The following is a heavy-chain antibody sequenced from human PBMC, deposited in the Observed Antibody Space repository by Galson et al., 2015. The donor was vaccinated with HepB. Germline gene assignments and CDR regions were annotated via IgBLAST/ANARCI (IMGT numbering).Heavy chain of an antibody. CDR1: GGTFSSYA. D-gene: IGHD6-13*01. Sequence: VKVSCKASGGTFSSYAISWVRQAPGQGLEWMGGIIPIFGTANYAQKFQGRVTITADESTSTAYMELSSLRSEDTAVYYCARPRIAAAGKKRMDAFDIWGQGTMVTVSS. CDR2: IIPIFGTA. J-gene: IGHJ3*02. CDR3: ARPRIAAAGKKRMDAFDI. V-gene: IGHV1-69*13.